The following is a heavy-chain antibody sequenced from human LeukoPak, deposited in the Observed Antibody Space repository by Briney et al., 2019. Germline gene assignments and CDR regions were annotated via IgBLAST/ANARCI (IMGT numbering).Heavy chain of an antibody. J-gene: IGHJ4*02. CDR3: AKDGY. CDR1: GFTFSSYA. CDR2: ISGSGDTT. Sequence: GGSLRLSCAASGFTFSSYAMNWVRQAPGKGLEWVSVISGSGDTTFYADSVKGRFTISKDNSKNTLYLQMNNLRAEDTAVYYCAKDGYWGQGTLVTVSS. V-gene: IGHV3-23*01.